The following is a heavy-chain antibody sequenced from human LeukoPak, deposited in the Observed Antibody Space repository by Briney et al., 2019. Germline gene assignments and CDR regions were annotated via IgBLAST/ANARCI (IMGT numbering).Heavy chain of an antibody. Sequence: ASVKVSCKASGGTFSSYAISWVRQAPGQGLEWMGRIIPILGIANYAQKFQGRVTITADKSTSTAYMELSSLRSEDTAVYYCASLRRGSSGYDALVDYWGQGTLVTVSS. CDR2: IIPILGIA. D-gene: IGHD3-22*01. CDR3: ASLRRGSSGYDALVDY. V-gene: IGHV1-69*04. CDR1: GGTFSSYA. J-gene: IGHJ4*02.